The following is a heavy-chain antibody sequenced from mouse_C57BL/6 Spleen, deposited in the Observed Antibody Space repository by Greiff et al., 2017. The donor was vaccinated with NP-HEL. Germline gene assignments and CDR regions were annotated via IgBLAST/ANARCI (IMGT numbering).Heavy chain of an antibody. D-gene: IGHD1-1*01. V-gene: IGHV1-72*01. J-gene: IGHJ1*03. CDR3: ARSGSITTVANWYFDV. CDR1: GYTFTSYW. Sequence: QVQLQQSGAELVKPGASVKLSCKASGYTFTSYWMHWVKQRPGRGLEWIGRIDPNSGGTKYNEKFKSKATLTVDKPSSTAYMQLSSLTSEYSAVYYCARSGSITTVANWYFDVWGTGTTVTVSS. CDR2: IDPNSGGT.